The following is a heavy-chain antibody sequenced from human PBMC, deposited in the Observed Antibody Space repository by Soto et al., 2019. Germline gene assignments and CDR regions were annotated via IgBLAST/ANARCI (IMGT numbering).Heavy chain of an antibody. Sequence: SETLSGTCAGYGGSFSGYYWSWIRQPPGKGLEWIGEINHSGSTNYNPSLKSRVTISVDTSKNQFSLKLSSVTAADTAVYYCARGRGYSYGYHFDYWGQGTLVTVSS. CDR2: INHSGST. J-gene: IGHJ4*02. D-gene: IGHD5-18*01. CDR1: GGSFSGYY. V-gene: IGHV4-34*01. CDR3: ARGRGYSYGYHFDY.